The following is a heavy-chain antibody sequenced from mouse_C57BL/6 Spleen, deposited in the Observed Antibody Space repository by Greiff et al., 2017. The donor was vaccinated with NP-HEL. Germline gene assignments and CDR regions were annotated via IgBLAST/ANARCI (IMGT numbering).Heavy chain of an antibody. J-gene: IGHJ4*01. CDR3: TVLYYGSSYYYAMDY. V-gene: IGHV1-5*01. CDR2: IYPGNSDT. D-gene: IGHD1-1*01. CDR1: GYTFTSYW. Sequence: VQLQQSGTVLARPGASVKMSCKTSGYTFTSYWMHWVKQRPGQGLEWIGAIYPGNSDTSYNQKFKGKAKLTAVTSASTAYMELSSLTNEDSAVYYCTVLYYGSSYYYAMDYWGQGTSVTVSS.